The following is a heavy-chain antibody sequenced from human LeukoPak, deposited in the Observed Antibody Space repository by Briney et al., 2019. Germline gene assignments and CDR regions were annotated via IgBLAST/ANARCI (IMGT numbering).Heavy chain of an antibody. Sequence: SETLSLTCAVSGGSISSSSWWCWVRQPPGKGLGWIGEIYHSGSTNYNPSLKSRVTISVDKSKNQFSLKLSSVTAADTAVYSCARLPFNSGYEYFDYWGQGTLVTVSS. V-gene: IGHV4-4*02. CDR3: ARLPFNSGYEYFDY. J-gene: IGHJ4*02. D-gene: IGHD5-12*01. CDR1: GGSISSSSW. CDR2: IYHSGST.